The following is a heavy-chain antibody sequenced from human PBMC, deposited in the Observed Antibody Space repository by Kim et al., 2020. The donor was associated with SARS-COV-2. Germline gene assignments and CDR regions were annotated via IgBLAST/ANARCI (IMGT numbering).Heavy chain of an antibody. Sequence: GGSLRLSCAASGFTFSSYGMHWVRQAPGKGLEWVAVISYDGSNKYYADSAKGRFTISRDNSKNTLYLQMNSLRAEDTAAYYCAKEYSGSYYSLDYWGQGT. CDR1: GFTFSSYG. CDR2: ISYDGSNK. CDR3: AKEYSGSYYSLDY. V-gene: IGHV3-30*18. D-gene: IGHD1-26*01. J-gene: IGHJ4*02.